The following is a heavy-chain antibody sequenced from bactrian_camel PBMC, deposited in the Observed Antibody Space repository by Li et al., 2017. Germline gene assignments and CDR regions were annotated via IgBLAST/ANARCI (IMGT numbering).Heavy chain of an antibody. CDR3: AADGVNLQLARGYNY. CDR2: ITSLPSLFRAT. V-gene: IGHV3S40*01. CDR1: GITFSRHD. D-gene: IGHD6*01. J-gene: IGHJ4*01. Sequence: QLVESGGGLVQPGESLRLSCVASGITFSRHDMSWVRQAPGKEVEWVAGITSLPSLFRATSYADSVKGRFTISRDNAKDTLYLQMNSLKVEDTAMYYCAADGVNLQLARGYNYWGQGTQVTVS.